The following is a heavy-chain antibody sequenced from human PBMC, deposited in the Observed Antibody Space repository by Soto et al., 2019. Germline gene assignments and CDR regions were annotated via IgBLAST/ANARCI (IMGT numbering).Heavy chain of an antibody. Sequence: QVQLQESGPGLVKPSETLSLTCIVSGASISIRSSYWGWIRQPPGKGLEWVGTFYSGSTYNNPSLKSRVTISVDTSKNQFSLKLSSVAAEDTAIYYCATTRGIAVGGSFDHWGQGTLVTVSS. J-gene: IGHJ5*02. D-gene: IGHD6-13*01. CDR2: FYSGST. V-gene: IGHV4-39*01. CDR3: ATTRGIAVGGSFDH. CDR1: GASISIRSSY.